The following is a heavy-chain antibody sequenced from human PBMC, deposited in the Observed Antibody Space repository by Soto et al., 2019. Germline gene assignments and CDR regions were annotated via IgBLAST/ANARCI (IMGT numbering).Heavy chain of an antibody. CDR2: ISARGGSS. CDR3: AKGSIEYSASVDN. D-gene: IGHD5-12*01. Sequence: EVQLLESGGGLVQPGGSLRLSCVASGFSFSSYAMVWVRQAPGKGLEWVSVISARGGSSYFADTGKGRFTISRDNSKNLLSLEMNSLRAEDTAIYFCAKGSIEYSASVDNGGQGTLVLVSS. CDR1: GFSFSSYA. J-gene: IGHJ4*02. V-gene: IGHV3-23*01.